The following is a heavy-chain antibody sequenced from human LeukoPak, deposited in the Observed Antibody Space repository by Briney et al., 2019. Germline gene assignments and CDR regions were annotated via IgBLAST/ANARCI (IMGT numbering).Heavy chain of an antibody. V-gene: IGHV1-2*02. CDR2: INPNSGGT. D-gene: IGHD6-19*01. J-gene: IGHJ4*02. CDR3: ATTIAVAVRFDY. CDR1: GYTFTGYY. Sequence: ASVKVSCKASGYTFTGYYMHWVRQAPGQGLEWMGWINPNSGGTNYAQKFQGRVTTTRDTSISTAYMELSRLRSDDTAVYYCATTIAVAVRFDYWGQGTLVTVSS.